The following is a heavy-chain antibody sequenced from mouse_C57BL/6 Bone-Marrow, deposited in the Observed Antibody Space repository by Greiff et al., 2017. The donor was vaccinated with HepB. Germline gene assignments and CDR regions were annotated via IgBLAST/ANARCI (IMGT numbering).Heavy chain of an antibody. CDR1: GFTFSDYY. J-gene: IGHJ2*01. CDR2: INYDGSST. V-gene: IGHV5-16*01. CDR3: ARELVEIDY. Sequence: EVQLVESEAGLVQPGSSMKLSCTASGFTFSDYYMAWVRQVPEKGLEWVAKINYDGSSTYYLDSLKSRFIISRDKAKNILYLQLSSLKSEDTAAYYCARELVEIDYWGQGTTLTVSS. D-gene: IGHD4-1*01.